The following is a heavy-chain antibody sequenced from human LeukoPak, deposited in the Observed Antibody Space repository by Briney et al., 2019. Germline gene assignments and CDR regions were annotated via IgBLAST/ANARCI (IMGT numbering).Heavy chain of an antibody. CDR3: ARVERDQYYDFWSGYYGGAFDY. V-gene: IGHV3-21*01. CDR2: ISSSSSYI. CDR1: GSTFSSYS. J-gene: IGHJ4*02. D-gene: IGHD3-3*01. Sequence: GGSLRLSCTASGSTFSSYSMNWVRQAPGKGLEWVSSISSSSSYIYYADSVKGRFTISRDNAKNSLYLQMNSLRAEDTAVYYCARVERDQYYDFWSGYYGGAFDYWGQGTLVTVSS.